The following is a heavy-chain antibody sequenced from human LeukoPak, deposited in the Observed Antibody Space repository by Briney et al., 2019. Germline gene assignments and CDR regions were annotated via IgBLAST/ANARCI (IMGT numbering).Heavy chain of an antibody. CDR3: ATNRAEL. V-gene: IGHV4-61*02. J-gene: IGHJ2*01. CDR1: GGSISSGSYY. D-gene: IGHD1-14*01. Sequence: SQTLSLTCAVSGGSISSGSYYWGWIRQPAGRGREWIGRIYTSGSTNYNPSRKSRVTISVATSKNQFFPKLSAVTAADTAVYYCATNRAELWGRGTLVTVSS. CDR2: IYTSGST.